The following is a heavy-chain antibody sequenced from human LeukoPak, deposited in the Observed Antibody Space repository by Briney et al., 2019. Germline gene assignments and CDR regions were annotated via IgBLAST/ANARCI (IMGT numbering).Heavy chain of an antibody. J-gene: IGHJ4*02. V-gene: IGHV1-2*02. CDR3: EAAAAVNY. CDR2: INPNSGGT. Sequence: ASVKVSCKASVYTFTGYYMHWVRQAPGQGLEWMGWINPNSGGTNYAQKFQGRVTMTRDTSISTAYMELSRLRSDDTAVHYCEAAAAVNYWGQGTLVTVSS. D-gene: IGHD6-13*01. CDR1: VYTFTGYY.